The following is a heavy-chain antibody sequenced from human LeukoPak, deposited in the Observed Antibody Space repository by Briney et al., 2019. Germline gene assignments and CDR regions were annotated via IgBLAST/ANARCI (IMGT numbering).Heavy chain of an antibody. V-gene: IGHV3-64D*06. D-gene: IGHD4-17*01. CDR3: AKALTTVTTAFDY. Sequence: GGSLRLSCSASGFTFSSYAMLWVRQAPGKGLEYVSAISSNGGSTYYADSVKGRFTISRDNSKNTLYLQMSSLRAEDTAVYYCAKALTTVTTAFDYWGQGTLVTVSS. J-gene: IGHJ4*02. CDR2: ISSNGGST. CDR1: GFTFSSYA.